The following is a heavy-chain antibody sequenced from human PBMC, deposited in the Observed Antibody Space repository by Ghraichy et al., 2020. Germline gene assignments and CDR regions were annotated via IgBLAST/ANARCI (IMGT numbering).Heavy chain of an antibody. Sequence: ASVKVSCKVSGYTLTELSIHWVRQAPGKGLEWMGGFDPEHGKTIYAQKFQGRVTMTEDTSTDTAYMDLSNLRSEDTAVYYCATSPLAGTGWFDPWGQGTLVTVSS. CDR1: GYTLTELS. D-gene: IGHD6-19*01. V-gene: IGHV1-24*01. CDR2: FDPEHGKT. CDR3: ATSPLAGTGWFDP. J-gene: IGHJ5*02.